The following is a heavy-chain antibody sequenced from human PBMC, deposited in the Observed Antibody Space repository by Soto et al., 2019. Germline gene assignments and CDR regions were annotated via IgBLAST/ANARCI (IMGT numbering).Heavy chain of an antibody. D-gene: IGHD6-19*01. CDR1: GFSLSTSGMC. J-gene: IGHJ4*02. Sequence: SGPTLVNPTQTLTLTCTFSGFSLSTSGMCVSWIRQPPGKALEWLARIDWDDDKYYSTSLKTRLTISKDTSKNQVVLTMTDMDPADTATYYCARTLRGGAVAGELAYWGQGTLVTVSS. V-gene: IGHV2-70*11. CDR2: IDWDDDK. CDR3: ARTLRGGAVAGELAY.